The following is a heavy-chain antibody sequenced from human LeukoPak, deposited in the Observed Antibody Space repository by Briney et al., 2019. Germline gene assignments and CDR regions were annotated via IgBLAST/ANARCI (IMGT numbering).Heavy chain of an antibody. CDR2: ISWNSGSI. D-gene: IGHD3-9*01. Sequence: PGGSLRHSCAASGFTFDDYAMHWVRQAPGKGLEWVSGISWNSGSIGYADSVKGRFTISRDNAKNSLYLQMNSLRAEDTALYYCAKDMGGLRYFDWLFDYWGQGTLVTVSS. V-gene: IGHV3-9*01. CDR3: AKDMGGLRYFDWLFDY. CDR1: GFTFDDYA. J-gene: IGHJ4*02.